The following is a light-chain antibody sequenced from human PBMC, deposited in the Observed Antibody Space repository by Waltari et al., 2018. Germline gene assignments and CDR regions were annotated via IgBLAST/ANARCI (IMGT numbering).Light chain of an antibody. V-gene: IGKV2-28*01. J-gene: IGKJ1*01. CDR2: WGS. Sequence: DIVMTQSPLSLAVIPGEPASISCRSSVSLLHPNGHNYLNWYRRKQGQSPEVRSYWGSNRAAGVPDRFSGSGSGTDFTLRISRVEAEDVGVYYCMQAIHTRTFGPGTKVEL. CDR1: VSLLHPNGHNY. CDR3: MQAIHTRT.